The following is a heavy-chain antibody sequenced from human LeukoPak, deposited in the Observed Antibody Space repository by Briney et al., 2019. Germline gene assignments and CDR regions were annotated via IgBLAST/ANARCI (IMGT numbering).Heavy chain of an antibody. J-gene: IGHJ6*03. D-gene: IGHD3-10*01. CDR3: ARHVSGRWFGDDYPYYADV. Sequence: SETLSLTCAVSGGSISSSNWWSWVRQPPGKGLEWIGEIYHSGSTNYNPSLKSRVTISVDKSKNQFSLKLNSVTAADTALYYCARHVSGRWFGDDYPYYADVWGKGTTVTISS. CDR2: IYHSGST. CDR1: GGSISSSNW. V-gene: IGHV4-4*02.